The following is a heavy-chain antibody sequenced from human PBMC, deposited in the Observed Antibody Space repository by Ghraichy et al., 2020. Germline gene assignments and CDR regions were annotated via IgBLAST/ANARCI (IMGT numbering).Heavy chain of an antibody. CDR3: ARAGGEDSFDY. CDR2: IYHSGST. V-gene: IGHV4-30-2*01. J-gene: IGHJ4*02. D-gene: IGHD2-21*01. CDR1: GGSISSGGYS. Sequence: LSLTCAVSGGSISSGGYSWSWIRQPPGKGLEWIGYIYHSGSTYYNPSLKSRVTISVDRSKNQFSLKLSSVTAADTAVYYCARAGGEDSFDYWGQGTLVTVSS.